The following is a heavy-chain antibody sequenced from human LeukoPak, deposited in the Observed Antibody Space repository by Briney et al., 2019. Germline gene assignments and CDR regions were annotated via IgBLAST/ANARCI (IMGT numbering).Heavy chain of an antibody. V-gene: IGHV1-2*02. J-gene: IGHJ5*02. D-gene: IGHD5-18*01. CDR1: VYTFTGYY. Sequence: ASVKVSCKASVYTFTGYYMHWVLQAPGQGLEWMGWINPNSGGTNYAQKFQGRVTMTRDTSISTAYMELSRLRSDDTAVYYCARGYRGYSYGPNWFDPWGQGTLVTVSS. CDR2: INPNSGGT. CDR3: ARGYRGYSYGPNWFDP.